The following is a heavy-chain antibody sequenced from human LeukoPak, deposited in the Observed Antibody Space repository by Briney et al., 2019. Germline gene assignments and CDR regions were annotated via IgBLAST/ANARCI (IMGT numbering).Heavy chain of an antibody. J-gene: IGHJ4*02. CDR2: ISSSSSYI. D-gene: IGHD3-9*01. CDR3: ARDDDILTGYYEFDY. Sequence: GGSLRLSCAASGFTFSSYSMNWVRQAPGKGLEWVSSISSSSSYIYSADSVKGRFTISRDNAKNSLYLQMNSLRAEDTAVYYCARDDDILTGYYEFDYWGQGTLVTVSS. CDR1: GFTFSSYS. V-gene: IGHV3-21*01.